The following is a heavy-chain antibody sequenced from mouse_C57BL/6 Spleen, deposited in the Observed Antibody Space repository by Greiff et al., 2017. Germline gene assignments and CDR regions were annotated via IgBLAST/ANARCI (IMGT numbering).Heavy chain of an antibody. J-gene: IGHJ1*03. Sequence: EVMLVESGGGLVQPGGSLKLSCAASGFTFSDYYMYWVRQTPEKRLEWVAYISNGGGSTYYPDTVKGRFTLSRDNAKNTLYLQMSRLKSEDTAMYYCARHGNYWYFDVWGTGTTVTVSS. D-gene: IGHD2-1*01. V-gene: IGHV5-12*01. CDR1: GFTFSDYY. CDR2: ISNGGGST. CDR3: ARHGNYWYFDV.